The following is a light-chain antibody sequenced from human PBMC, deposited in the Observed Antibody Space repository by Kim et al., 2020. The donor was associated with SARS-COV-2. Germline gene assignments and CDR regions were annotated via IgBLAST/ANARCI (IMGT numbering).Light chain of an antibody. CDR1: NIGSKS. V-gene: IGLV3-21*04. CDR3: QVWDSSSDLP. Sequence: SYELTQPPSVSVAPGKTARITCGGNNIGSKSVHLYQQKPGQAPVLVIYYDSDRPSGIPERFSGSNSGNTATLTISRVEAGDEADYYCQVWDSSSDLPFGGGTKLTVL. CDR2: YDS. J-gene: IGLJ2*01.